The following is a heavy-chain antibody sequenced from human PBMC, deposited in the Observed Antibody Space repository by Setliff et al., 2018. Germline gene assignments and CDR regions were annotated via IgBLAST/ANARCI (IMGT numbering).Heavy chain of an antibody. V-gene: IGHV1-2*02. CDR2: ISPKSGGT. Sequence: ASVKVSCKASGYIFNGFYIHWVRQAPGQGLEWMGWISPKSGGTNYGQKFQGRVTMTRDTSISTVYMELSRLRSDDTAVYYCARGGTTLTSYDYWGQGTLVTVSS. CDR1: GYIFNGFY. D-gene: IGHD4-4*01. CDR3: ARGGTTLTSYDY. J-gene: IGHJ4*02.